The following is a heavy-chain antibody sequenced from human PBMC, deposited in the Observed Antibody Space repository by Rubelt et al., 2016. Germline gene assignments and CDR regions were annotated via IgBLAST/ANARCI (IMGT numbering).Heavy chain of an antibody. CDR3: ARSASIAGD. J-gene: IGHJ4*02. CDR2: ITLYNGNT. D-gene: IGHD6-6*01. Sequence: QVQLGQSEAEVKKPGASVKVSCKASGYTFTYFSLHWLQQAPGQGLERMRWITLYNGNTNYAKKFQGGVTITGDMSLRTADIELSSLRSEDSAVYYWARSASIAGDWGQGTLVTVSS. V-gene: IGHV1-68*02. CDR1: GYTFTYFS.